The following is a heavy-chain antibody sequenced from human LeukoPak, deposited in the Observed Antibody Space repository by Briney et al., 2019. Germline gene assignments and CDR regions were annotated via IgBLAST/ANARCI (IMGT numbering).Heavy chain of an antibody. V-gene: IGHV4-59*08. Sequence: SETLSLTCTVSGGSISSYYWSWIRQPPGKGLEWIGYIYYSGSTNYNPSLKSRVTISVDTSKNQFSLKLSSVTAADTAVYYCARHASLGRYYYYGMDVWGQGTTVTVSS. CDR2: IYYSGST. CDR3: ARHASLGRYYYYGMDV. J-gene: IGHJ6*02. D-gene: IGHD1-26*01. CDR1: GGSISSYY.